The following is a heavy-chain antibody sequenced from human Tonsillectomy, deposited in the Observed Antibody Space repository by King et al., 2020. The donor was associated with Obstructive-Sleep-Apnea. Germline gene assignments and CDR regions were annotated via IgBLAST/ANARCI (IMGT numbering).Heavy chain of an antibody. Sequence: QLQESGPRLVKPSETLSLTCTVSGYSISSGYYWGWIRQPPGKGLDWIGSIYHSGSTYYNPSLKSRVTISVDTSKNQFSLKLRSVTAAATAVYYWARVTAYYYESSGYYPFDYWGQGTLVTVSS. CDR3: ARVTAYYYESSGYYPFDY. V-gene: IGHV4-38-2*02. CDR1: GYSISSGYY. J-gene: IGHJ4*02. CDR2: IYHSGST. D-gene: IGHD3-22*01.